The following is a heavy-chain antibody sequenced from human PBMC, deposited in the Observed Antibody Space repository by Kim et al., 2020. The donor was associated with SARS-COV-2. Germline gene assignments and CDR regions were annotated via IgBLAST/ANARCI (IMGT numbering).Heavy chain of an antibody. CDR2: IYSGGST. Sequence: GGSLRLSCAASGFTVSSNYMSWVRQAPGKGLEWVSVIYSGGSTYYADSVKGRFTISRDNSKNTLYLQMNSLRAEDTAVYYCARENVDIVAFDIWGQGTMVTVSS. CDR3: ARENVDIVAFDI. D-gene: IGHD2-2*03. J-gene: IGHJ3*02. V-gene: IGHV3-66*02. CDR1: GFTVSSNY.